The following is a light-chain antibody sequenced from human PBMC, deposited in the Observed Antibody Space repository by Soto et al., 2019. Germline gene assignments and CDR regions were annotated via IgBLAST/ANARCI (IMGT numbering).Light chain of an antibody. CDR2: DAS. V-gene: IGKV1-5*01. CDR3: QQYESYSWT. J-gene: IGKJ1*01. Sequence: DIQMTQSPSALSASVGDRVTITCRASQSIKTWLAWYQRKPGRAPNLLIYDASSLQSGVPSRFSGSGSGTEFTLTTSSLQPDDSETYYCQQYESYSWTFGQGTKVEIK. CDR1: QSIKTW.